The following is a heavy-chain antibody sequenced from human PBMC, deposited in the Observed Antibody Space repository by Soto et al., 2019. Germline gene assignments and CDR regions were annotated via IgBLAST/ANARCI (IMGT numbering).Heavy chain of an antibody. CDR2: IYNSGST. CDR3: AREQPSDSSGYYLDY. J-gene: IGHJ4*02. V-gene: IGHV4-31*03. Sequence: TSETLSLTCTVSGGSISSGGYYWSWIRQHPGKGLEWIGYIYNSGSTYYNPSLKSRVTISVDTSKNQFSLKLSSVTAADTAVYYCAREQPSDSSGYYLDYWGQGTLVTVS. CDR1: GGSISSGGYY. D-gene: IGHD3-22*01.